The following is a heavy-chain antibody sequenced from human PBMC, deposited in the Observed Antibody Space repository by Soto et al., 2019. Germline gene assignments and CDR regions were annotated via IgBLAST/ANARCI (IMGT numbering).Heavy chain of an antibody. J-gene: IGHJ5*02. V-gene: IGHV3-21*01. Sequence: GGSLRLSCAASGFTFSSYSMNWVRQAPGKGLEWVSSISSSSSYIYYADSVKGRFTISRDNAKNSLYLQMNSLRAEDTAVYYYARDQGVQYDCWSGTYIWFDPWGQGTLVTVSS. D-gene: IGHD3-3*01. CDR1: GFTFSSYS. CDR3: ARDQGVQYDCWSGTYIWFDP. CDR2: ISSSSSYI.